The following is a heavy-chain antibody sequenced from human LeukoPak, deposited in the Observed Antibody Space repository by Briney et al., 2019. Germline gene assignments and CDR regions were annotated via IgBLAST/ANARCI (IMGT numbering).Heavy chain of an antibody. D-gene: IGHD3-16*02. Sequence: GGSLRLSCAASGFIFRNYWMSWVRQAPGKGLEWVANIKEDGSEKYYVESVKGRFTISRDNAKNPLYLQMSSLRAEDTAVYYCARGVIIRGRLDPWGQGTLVTVSS. CDR1: GFIFRNYW. V-gene: IGHV3-7*01. CDR3: ARGVIIRGRLDP. J-gene: IGHJ5*02. CDR2: IKEDGSEK.